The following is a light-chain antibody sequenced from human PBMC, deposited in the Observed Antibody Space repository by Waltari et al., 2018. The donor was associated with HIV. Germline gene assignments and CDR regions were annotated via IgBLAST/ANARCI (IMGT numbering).Light chain of an antibody. Sequence: EIVLTQSPATLSLSLGARATLSCRASQSVSSFLAWFQQKPGQAPRLLISDASTRATGIPARFSGSWSGTDFTLTISSLEPEDFAVYYCQQRSDWPRLTFGGGTKVEIK. CDR2: DAS. V-gene: IGKV3-11*01. J-gene: IGKJ4*01. CDR3: QQRSDWPRLT. CDR1: QSVSSF.